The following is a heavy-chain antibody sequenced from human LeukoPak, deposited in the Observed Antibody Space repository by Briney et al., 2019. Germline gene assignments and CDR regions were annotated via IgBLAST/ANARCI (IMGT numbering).Heavy chain of an antibody. D-gene: IGHD2-2*01. J-gene: IGHJ4*02. CDR1: GFTFSSYG. CDR3: AKDDLGYCSSLDY. V-gene: IGHV3-30*02. CDR2: IRYDGSNK. Sequence: PGGSLRLSCAASGFTFSSYGMHWVRQAPGKGLEGVAFIRYDGSNKYYADSVKGRFTISRDNSKNTLYLQMNSLKAEDTAVYYCAKDDLGYCSSLDYWGQGTLVTVSS.